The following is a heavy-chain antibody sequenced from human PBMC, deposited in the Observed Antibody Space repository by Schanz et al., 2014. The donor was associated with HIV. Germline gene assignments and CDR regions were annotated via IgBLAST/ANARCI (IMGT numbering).Heavy chain of an antibody. Sequence: DVQLVESGGGLVQPGGSLRLSCAASGFVFSSYAMHWVRQAPGKGLEWLSRISNSGSLKSYADSVKGRFTISRDNAKNLLYLQLNSLRDDDTAVYYCARDCLGGCPADYWGQGTLIIVSS. CDR1: GFVFSSYA. CDR2: ISNSGSLK. V-gene: IGHV3-48*03. D-gene: IGHD6-19*01. J-gene: IGHJ4*02. CDR3: ARDCLGGCPADY.